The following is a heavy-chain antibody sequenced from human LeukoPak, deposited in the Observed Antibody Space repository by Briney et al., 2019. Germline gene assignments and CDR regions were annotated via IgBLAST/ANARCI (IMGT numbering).Heavy chain of an antibody. CDR1: GFTFSGYA. J-gene: IGHJ4*02. Sequence: GTSLRLSCAASGFTFSGYAMHWVRQAPGKGLEWVAIVSYDGRNQYYADSVKGRFTVSKDNSKNTLYLQVNSLRAEDTAVYYCARGRGSPDSYYFDYWGQGTLVTVSS. CDR2: VSYDGRNQ. CDR3: ARGRGSPDSYYFDY. V-gene: IGHV3-30-3*01. D-gene: IGHD3-16*01.